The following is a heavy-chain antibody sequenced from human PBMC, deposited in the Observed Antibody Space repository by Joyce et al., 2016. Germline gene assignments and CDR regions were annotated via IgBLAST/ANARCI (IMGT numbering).Heavy chain of an antibody. Sequence: EVQLLESGGGLVQPGGSLRLSCAASGLTFSSFAINWFRQAPGKGLEWVSAISSAGGTKLYADPVKGRFTVSRDNSKNTVDLQMNSLRAEDTAVYYCAKNLREGATPFEYWGQGTLVTVSS. D-gene: IGHD1-26*01. CDR2: ISSAGGTK. CDR1: GLTFSSFA. V-gene: IGHV3-23*01. J-gene: IGHJ4*02. CDR3: AKNLREGATPFEY.